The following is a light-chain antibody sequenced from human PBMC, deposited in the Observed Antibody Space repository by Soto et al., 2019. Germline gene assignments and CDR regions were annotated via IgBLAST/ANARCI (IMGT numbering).Light chain of an antibody. CDR2: LNSDGSH. CDR1: SGHSSYA. J-gene: IGLJ1*01. CDR3: QTWGTGTFYV. Sequence: QLVLTQSPSASASLGASVKLTCTLSSGHSSYAIAWHQQQPEKGPRYLMKLNSDGSHSKGDGIPDRFSGSSSGAERYLTISSLQSEDEADYSCQTWGTGTFYVFGTGTKLTVL. V-gene: IGLV4-69*01.